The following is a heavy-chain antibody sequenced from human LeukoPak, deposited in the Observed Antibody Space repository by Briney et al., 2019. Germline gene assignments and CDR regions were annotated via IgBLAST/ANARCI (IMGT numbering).Heavy chain of an antibody. Sequence: ASVKVSCKASGYTFTSYYMHWVRQAPGQGLEWMGIINPSGGRTNYAQKFQGRVTITADESTSTAYMDLSSLRSEDTALYYCARGRFGLLWFGELERRGQGTLVTVSS. V-gene: IGHV1-46*01. D-gene: IGHD3-10*01. CDR2: INPSGGRT. CDR3: ARGRFGLLWFGELER. CDR1: GYTFTSYY. J-gene: IGHJ4*02.